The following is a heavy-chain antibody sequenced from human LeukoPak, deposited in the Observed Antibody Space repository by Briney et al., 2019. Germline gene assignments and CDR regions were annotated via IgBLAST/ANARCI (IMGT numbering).Heavy chain of an antibody. CDR3: ARDGFCDF. J-gene: IGHJ4*02. Sequence: EGSLRLSCAASGFTFKNYSMNWVRQAPGKGLEWVAYISSSGNTTYYADSVKGRFTISRDNAKGSLHLQMDSLRADDTALYYCARDGFCDFWGQGTLVTVSS. V-gene: IGHV3-48*01. D-gene: IGHD3-3*01. CDR1: GFTFKNYS. CDR2: ISSSGNTT.